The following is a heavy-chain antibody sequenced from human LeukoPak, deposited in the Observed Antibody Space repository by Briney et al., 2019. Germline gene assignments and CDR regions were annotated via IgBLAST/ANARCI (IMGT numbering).Heavy chain of an antibody. CDR1: GYTFTSYG. CDR3: ARGFYGSGSYPTFDY. Sequence: GASVKVSCKASGYTFTSYGISWVRQAPGQGLEWMGWISAYNGNTNYAQKLQGRVTMTTDTSTSTAYMELRSLRSDDTAVYYCARGFYGSGSYPTFDYWGQGTLVTVSS. V-gene: IGHV1-18*01. CDR2: ISAYNGNT. J-gene: IGHJ4*02. D-gene: IGHD3-10*01.